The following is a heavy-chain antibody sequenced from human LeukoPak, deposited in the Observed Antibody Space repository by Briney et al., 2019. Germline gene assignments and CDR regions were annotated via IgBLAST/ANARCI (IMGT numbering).Heavy chain of an antibody. CDR3: RAYSNGSDH. CDR2: ISSSDSAI. J-gene: IGHJ5*02. V-gene: IGHV3-48*03. CDR1: GFIFSSYE. Sequence: GGSLRLSCAASGFIFSSYEMNWVRQAPGKGLEWVSYISSSDSAIYYADYVKGRFTVSRDNAKNPLYLQMNSLRAEDTAVYYCRAYSNGSDHWGQGTLVTVSS. D-gene: IGHD5-18*01.